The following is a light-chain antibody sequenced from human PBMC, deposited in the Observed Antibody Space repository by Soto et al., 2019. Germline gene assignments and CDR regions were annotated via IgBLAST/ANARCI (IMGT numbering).Light chain of an antibody. V-gene: IGLV1-40*01. CDR2: GYS. CDR3: QSYDSSLTCLV. J-gene: IGLJ2*01. CDR1: TSNIGASYG. Sequence: QSVLTQPPSVSGAPGQRVTISCTGSTSNIGASYGVHWYQHLPGTAPKLLIYGYSIRPSGVPDRFSGSKSGTSASLAITGLQPEDEADYYCQSYDSSLTCLVFGGGTKVTVL.